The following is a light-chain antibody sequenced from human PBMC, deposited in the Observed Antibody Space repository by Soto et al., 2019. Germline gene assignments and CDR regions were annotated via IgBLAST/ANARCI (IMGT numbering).Light chain of an antibody. Sequence: QSVLTQPRSVSGSPGQSVTISCTGSTTDVRPYNYVSWYQLHPGKAPKLMIYDVSQRPSGVSDRFSGSKSGNTASLTISGLQAEDEADYYCQSYDNNLSGVVFAGGTKLTVL. V-gene: IGLV2-11*01. CDR2: DVS. CDR3: QSYDNNLSGVV. J-gene: IGLJ2*01. CDR1: TTDVRPYNY.